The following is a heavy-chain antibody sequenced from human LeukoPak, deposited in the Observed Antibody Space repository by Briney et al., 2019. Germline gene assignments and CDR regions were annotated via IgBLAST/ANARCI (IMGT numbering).Heavy chain of an antibody. CDR3: AVRTSYYYGSGPNV. J-gene: IGHJ4*02. Sequence: IIPIFGTANYAQKFQGRVTITADESTSTAYMELSSLRSEDTAVYYCAVRTSYYYGSGPNVWGQGTLVTVSS. V-gene: IGHV1-69*01. CDR2: IIPIFGTA. D-gene: IGHD3-10*01.